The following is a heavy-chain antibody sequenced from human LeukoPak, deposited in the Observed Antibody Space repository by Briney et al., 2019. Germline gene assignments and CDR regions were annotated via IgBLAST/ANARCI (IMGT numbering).Heavy chain of an antibody. V-gene: IGHV3-66*01. J-gene: IGHJ4*02. CDR3: ARVRSYCSGGNCCYYFDY. D-gene: IGHD2-15*01. CDR1: GFTVSDNY. Sequence: GGSLRLSCAASGFTVSDNYMSWVRQAPGKGLEWVSVLYSGGSTYYADSVKGRFTISRDNPKNTLYPQMNSLRAEDTAVYYCARVRSYCSGGNCCYYFDYWGQGTLVTVSS. CDR2: LYSGGST.